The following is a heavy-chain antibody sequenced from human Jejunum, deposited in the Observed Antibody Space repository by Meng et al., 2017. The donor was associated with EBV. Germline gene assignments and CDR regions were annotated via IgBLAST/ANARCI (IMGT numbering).Heavy chain of an antibody. CDR2: IYYTGTT. Sequence: QVQLQESGPGLVKPSETLSLTCTVSGGSISYYYWSWLRQPPGKGLEWIGYIYYTGTTSYNPSLKSRVTMSVDTSKNQFSLKLSSVTAADTAVYYCAKIRSGGASWDYWGQGTLVTVSS. CDR1: GGSISYYY. D-gene: IGHD3-16*01. J-gene: IGHJ4*02. V-gene: IGHV4-59*01. CDR3: AKIRSGGASWDY.